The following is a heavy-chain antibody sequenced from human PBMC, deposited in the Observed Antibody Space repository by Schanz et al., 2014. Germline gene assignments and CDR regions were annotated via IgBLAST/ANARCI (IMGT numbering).Heavy chain of an antibody. CDR3: ARGGVVVVTAALNWFDP. CDR2: INTNNGDP. J-gene: IGHJ5*02. CDR1: GYTFTSYD. D-gene: IGHD2-15*01. V-gene: IGHV7-4-1*02. Sequence: QAQLVQSGAEVKRPGASVKVSCKASGYTFTSYDISWVRQATGQGLEWMGWINTNNGDPTYAQGFTGRFVFSLDPSVSTAYLQISSLKAEDTAVYYCARGGVVVVTAALNWFDPWGQGTLVTVSS.